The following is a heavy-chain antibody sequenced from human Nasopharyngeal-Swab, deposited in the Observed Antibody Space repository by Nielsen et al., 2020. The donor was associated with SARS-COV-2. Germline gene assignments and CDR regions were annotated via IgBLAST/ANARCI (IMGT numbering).Heavy chain of an antibody. CDR2: IYYSGST. J-gene: IGHJ1*01. CDR3: ARQGRLRYFDWLKLPEYFQH. V-gene: IGHV4-39*01. D-gene: IGHD3-9*01. Sequence: WIRQPPGKGLEWIGCIYYSGSTYYNPSLKSRVTISGDTSKNQFSLKLSSVTAADTAVYYCARQGRLRYFDWLKLPEYFQHWGQGTLVTVSS.